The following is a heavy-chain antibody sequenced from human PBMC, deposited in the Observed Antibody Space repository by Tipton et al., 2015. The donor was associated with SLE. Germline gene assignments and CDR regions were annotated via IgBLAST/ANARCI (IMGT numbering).Heavy chain of an antibody. V-gene: IGHV3-11*05. Sequence: GSLRLSCAASGFTFSDYYMSWIRQAPGKGLEWVSYISSSSSYTNYADSVKGRFTISRDNAKNSLYLQMNSLRAEDTAVYYCARDWGYSSGWYNWFDPWGQGTLVTVSS. CDR2: ISSSSSYT. J-gene: IGHJ5*02. CDR3: ARDWGYSSGWYNWFDP. D-gene: IGHD6-19*01. CDR1: GFTFSDYY.